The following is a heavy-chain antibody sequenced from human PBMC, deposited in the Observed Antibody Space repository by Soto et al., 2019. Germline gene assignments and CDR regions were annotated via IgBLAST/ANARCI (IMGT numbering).Heavy chain of an antibody. CDR3: ARPARAGIAVAGIWFDP. CDR2: IYYSGST. V-gene: IGHV4-31*03. D-gene: IGHD6-19*01. J-gene: IGHJ5*02. CDR1: GGSISSGGYY. Sequence: PSETLSLTCTVSGGSISSGGYYWSWIRQHPGKGLEWIGYIYYSGSTFHNPSLRSRVTISVDTSKNQFSLKLSSVTAADTAVYYCARPARAGIAVAGIWFDPWGQGTLVTVSS.